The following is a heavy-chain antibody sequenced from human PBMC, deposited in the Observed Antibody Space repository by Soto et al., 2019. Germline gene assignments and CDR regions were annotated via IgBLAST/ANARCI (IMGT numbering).Heavy chain of an antibody. CDR2: IIPMFPTA. V-gene: IGHV1-69*13. J-gene: IGHJ6*02. CDR1: GGTFSNHA. D-gene: IGHD2-21*02. Sequence: RASVKVCCKASGGTFSNHAISWVRQAPGQGLEWVGGIIPMFPTADYAQRFQGRVTITADDSTTTVYMELSGLRSEDTAMYYCARDDATYCGGDCYRYFYYGMDVWGQGTTVTVSS. CDR3: ARDDATYCGGDCYRYFYYGMDV.